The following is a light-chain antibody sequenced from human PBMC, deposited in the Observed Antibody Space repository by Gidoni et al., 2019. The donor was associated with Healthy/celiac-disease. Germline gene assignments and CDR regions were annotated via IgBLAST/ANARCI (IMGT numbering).Light chain of an antibody. V-gene: IGKV3-20*01. Sequence: EIVLTQSPGTLSLSPGERATLSCRASQSVSSNYLAWYQQKPGQAPRLLIYGASSRATGIPDRFSGSGSGTDFTLTISRLEPEDFAVYYCQQYGSSPPYTFXXXTKLEIK. CDR1: QSVSSNY. CDR2: GAS. J-gene: IGKJ2*01. CDR3: QQYGSSPPYT.